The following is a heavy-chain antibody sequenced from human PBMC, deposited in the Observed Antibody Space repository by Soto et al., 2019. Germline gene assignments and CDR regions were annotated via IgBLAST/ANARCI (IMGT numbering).Heavy chain of an antibody. CDR3: ARDVDYGDYGQSAFDI. CDR1: GGPISSGGYY. Sequence: QVQLQESGPGLVKPSQTLSLTCTVSGGPISSGGYYWSWIRQHPGKGLEWIGYIYYSGSTYYNPSLKSRVTISVDTSKNQFSLKLSSVTAADTAVSYCARDVDYGDYGQSAFDIWGQGTMVTVSS. CDR2: IYYSGST. J-gene: IGHJ3*02. D-gene: IGHD4-17*01. V-gene: IGHV4-31*03.